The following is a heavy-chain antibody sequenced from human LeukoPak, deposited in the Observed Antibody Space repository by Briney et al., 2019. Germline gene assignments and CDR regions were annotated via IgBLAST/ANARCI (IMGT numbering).Heavy chain of an antibody. D-gene: IGHD3-3*01. CDR1: GYRFTSYW. CDR2: IYPVDSDT. Sequence: KPGESLKISCKGSGYRFTSYWIGWVRQMPGKGLEWVGIIYPVDSDTRYSPSFQGQVTISADKSSSTAFLQWSSLKATDTAKYYGARGDDFWSGLAVGWGQGTLVTVSS. CDR3: ARGDDFWSGLAVG. V-gene: IGHV5-51*01. J-gene: IGHJ4*02.